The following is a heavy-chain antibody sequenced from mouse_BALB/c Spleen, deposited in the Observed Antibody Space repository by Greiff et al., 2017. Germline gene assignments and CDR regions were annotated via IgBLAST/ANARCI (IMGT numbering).Heavy chain of an antibody. CDR1: GFSLTSYG. CDR2: IWSGGST. D-gene: IGHD2-10*01. CDR3: ARNKRAYSGYAMDY. Sequence: VQGVESGPGLVAPSQSLSITCTVSGFSLTSYGVHWVRQSPGKGLEWLGVIWSGGSTDYNAAFISRLSISKDNSKSQVFFKMNSLQANDTAIYYCARNKRAYSGYAMDYWGQGTSVTVSS. V-gene: IGHV2-2*02. J-gene: IGHJ4*01.